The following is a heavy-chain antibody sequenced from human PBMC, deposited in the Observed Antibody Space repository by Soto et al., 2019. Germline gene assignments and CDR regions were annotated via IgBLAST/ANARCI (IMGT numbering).Heavy chain of an antibody. Sequence: QVQLVESGGGVVQPGRSLRLSCAASGFTFSSYGMHWVRQAPGKGLEWVAVIWLDGSNKYYVDSVKGRFTISRDNSKNTLYLQMNSLRAEDTAVYYCARGLWSFDYWGQGNLVTVSS. CDR2: IWLDGSNK. J-gene: IGHJ4*02. D-gene: IGHD5-18*01. V-gene: IGHV3-33*01. CDR3: ARGLWSFDY. CDR1: GFTFSSYG.